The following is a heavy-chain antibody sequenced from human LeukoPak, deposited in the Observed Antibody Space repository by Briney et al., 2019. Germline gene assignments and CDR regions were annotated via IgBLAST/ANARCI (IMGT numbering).Heavy chain of an antibody. V-gene: IGHV3-23*01. CDR2: ISGSGGST. J-gene: IGHJ4*02. D-gene: IGHD1-7*01. CDR1: GFTFSSYA. CDR3: AKDPGSWNYAGRGFDY. Sequence: GGSLRLSCTASGFTFSSYAMSWVRQAPGKGLEWVSAISGSGGSTYYADSVKGRFTISRDNSKNALYLQMNSLRAEDTAVYYCAKDPGSWNYAGRGFDYRGQGTLVTVSS.